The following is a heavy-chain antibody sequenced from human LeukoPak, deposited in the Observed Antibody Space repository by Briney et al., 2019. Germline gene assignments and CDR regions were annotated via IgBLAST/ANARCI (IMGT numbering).Heavy chain of an antibody. D-gene: IGHD2-21*02. J-gene: IGHJ4*02. CDR1: GYTFTGYY. CDR2: INPNSGGT. Sequence: GASVKVSCKASGYTFTGYYMHWVRQAPGQGLEWMGWINPNSGGTNYAQKFQGRVTMTSDTSISTAYMEVSRLRSDDTAVYYCARATASPRAPRGFDYWGQGTLVTVSS. CDR3: ARATASPRAPRGFDY. V-gene: IGHV1-2*02.